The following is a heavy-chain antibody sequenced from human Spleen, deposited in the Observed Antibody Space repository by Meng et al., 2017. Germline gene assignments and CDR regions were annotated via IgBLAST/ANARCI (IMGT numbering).Heavy chain of an antibody. D-gene: IGHD4-11*01. CDR3: ARGPTTMAHDFDY. CDR2: INHSGTT. V-gene: IGHV4-34*01. CDR1: GGYISDYY. J-gene: IGHJ4*02. Sequence: QVLVPGWGVGTLRPSVTLSLTAVGSGGYISDYYWSWIRPPQGQGLEGIMEINHSGTTNYNPSLESRATISVATSQNKLSLKLSSVTAADSAVYYCARGPTTMAHDFDYWGQGTLVTVSS.